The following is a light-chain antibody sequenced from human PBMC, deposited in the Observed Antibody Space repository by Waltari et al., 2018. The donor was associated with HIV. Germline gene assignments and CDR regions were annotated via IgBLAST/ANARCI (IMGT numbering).Light chain of an antibody. V-gene: IGKV3-20*01. CDR1: QSVRSNY. CDR3: QQYGSSTYT. Sequence: EIVLTQSPGTLSLSPGERATLSCRASQSVRSNYLAWYQQKPGQAPRLLIYDASSRATGIPDRFSGSGSGTDFTLTISRLEPEDFAVFYCQQYGSSTYTFGQGTMLEIK. J-gene: IGKJ2*01. CDR2: DAS.